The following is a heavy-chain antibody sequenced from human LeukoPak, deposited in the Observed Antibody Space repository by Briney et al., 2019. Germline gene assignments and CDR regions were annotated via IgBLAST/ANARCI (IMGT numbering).Heavy chain of an antibody. CDR3: ARLVAGQPFDY. CDR2: IYYTGST. CDR1: GGSLKNYF. D-gene: IGHD2-15*01. J-gene: IGHJ4*01. V-gene: IGHV4-59*08. Sequence: SETLSLTCSVSGGSLKNYFWGWIRQPPGKGLEWIGYIYYTGSTNYNPSLKSRVTMSVDTSKNQFSLKLNSVTAADTAVYYCARLVAGQPFDYWGQGTLVTVSS.